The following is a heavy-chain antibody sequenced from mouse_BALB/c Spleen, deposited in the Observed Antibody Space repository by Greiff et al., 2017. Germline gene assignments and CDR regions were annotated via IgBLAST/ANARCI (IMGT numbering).Heavy chain of an antibody. Sequence: VKLVESGPGLVAPSQSLSITCTVSGFSLTSYGVHWVRQPPGKGLEWLGVIWAGGSTNYNSALMSRLSISKDNSKSQVFLKMNSLQTDDTAMYYCARDRGYDEGAWFAYWGQGTLVTVSA. CDR3: ARDRGYDEGAWFAY. J-gene: IGHJ3*01. D-gene: IGHD2-14*01. V-gene: IGHV2-9*02. CDR2: IWAGGST. CDR1: GFSLTSYG.